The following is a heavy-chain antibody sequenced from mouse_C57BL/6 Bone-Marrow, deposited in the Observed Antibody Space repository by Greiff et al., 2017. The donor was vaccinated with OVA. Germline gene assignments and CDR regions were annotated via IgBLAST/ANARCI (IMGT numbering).Heavy chain of an antibody. CDR3: TRSYSNYGDFDY. V-gene: IGHV1-15*01. CDR1: GYTFTDYE. Sequence: VQLQESGAELVRPGASVTLSCKASGYTFTDYEMHWVKQTPVHGLEWIGAIDPETGGTAYNQKFKGKDILTADKSSSTAYMELRSLTSEDSAVYYCTRSYSNYGDFDYWGQGTTLTVSS. D-gene: IGHD2-5*01. CDR2: IDPETGGT. J-gene: IGHJ2*01.